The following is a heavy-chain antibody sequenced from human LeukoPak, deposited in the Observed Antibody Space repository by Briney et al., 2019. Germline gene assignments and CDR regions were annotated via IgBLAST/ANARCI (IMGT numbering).Heavy chain of an antibody. V-gene: IGHV1-18*01. CDR2: ISAYSGDT. CDR3: ASGYCGGVTCYLDYYMDV. Sequence: GASVKVSCKASGYTFTNYAIRWARQAPGQGNERMGWISAYSGDTNYAQKLQGSFTMTTFTFTSTAYLELVNLTSDDTGVYYCASGYCGGVTCYLDYYMDVWGKGTTVTVSS. J-gene: IGHJ6*03. CDR1: GYTFTNYA. D-gene: IGHD2-15*01.